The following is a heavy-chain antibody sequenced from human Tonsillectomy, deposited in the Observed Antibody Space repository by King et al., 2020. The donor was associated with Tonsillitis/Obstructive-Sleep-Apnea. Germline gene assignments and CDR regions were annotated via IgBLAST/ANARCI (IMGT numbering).Heavy chain of an antibody. CDR3: ARSLYYDFWSGYLNWFDP. CDR2: IYYSGST. CDR1: GGSISSYY. V-gene: IGHV4-59*01. Sequence: HVQLQESGPGLVKPSETLSLTCTVSGGSISSYYWSWIRQPPGKGLEGIGYIYYSGSTNYNPSLKNRVTISVDTSKNQFSLKLSSVTAADAAVYYCARSLYYDFWSGYLNWFDPWGQGTLVTVSS. J-gene: IGHJ5*02. D-gene: IGHD3-3*01.